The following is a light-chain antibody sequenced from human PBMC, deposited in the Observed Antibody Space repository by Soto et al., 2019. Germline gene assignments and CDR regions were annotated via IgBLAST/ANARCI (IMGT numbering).Light chain of an antibody. Sequence: QSALTQPPSASGSPGQSVTISCTGTSSDVGGYNYVSWYQQHPGKAPKLMIYEVSKRPSGVPDRFSGSKSGNTASLTVSGPQVEDGGGYYCSSYAGRHNFVFGGGAQVTVL. CDR3: SSYAGRHNFV. V-gene: IGLV2-8*01. CDR2: EVS. CDR1: SSDVGGYNY. J-gene: IGLJ2*01.